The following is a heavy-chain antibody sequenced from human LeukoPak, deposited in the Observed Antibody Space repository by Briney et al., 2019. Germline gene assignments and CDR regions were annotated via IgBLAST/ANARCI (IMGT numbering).Heavy chain of an antibody. J-gene: IGHJ6*02. V-gene: IGHV1-69*04. CDR2: IIPILGIA. D-gene: IGHD5-12*01. Sequence: GASVKVSCKASGGTFSSYAISWVRQAPGQGLEWMGRIIPILGIANYAQKFQGRVTITADKSTSTAYMELSSLRSEDTAVYYCARAGGYDLYYYYGMDVWGQGTTVTVSS. CDR1: GGTFSSYA. CDR3: ARAGGYDLYYYYGMDV.